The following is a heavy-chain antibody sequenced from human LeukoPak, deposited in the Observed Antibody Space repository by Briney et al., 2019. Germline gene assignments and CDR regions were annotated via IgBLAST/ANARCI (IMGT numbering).Heavy chain of an antibody. J-gene: IGHJ4*02. D-gene: IGHD3-22*01. CDR1: GGSFSGYY. Sequence: SETLSLTCAVYGGSFSGYYWSWIRQPPGKGLEWIGEINHSGSTNYNPSLKSRVTISVDTSKNQFSLKLSSVTAADTAVYYRARGYYDSSGYYPFDYWGQGTLVTVSS. CDR3: ARGYYDSSGYYPFDY. CDR2: INHSGST. V-gene: IGHV4-34*01.